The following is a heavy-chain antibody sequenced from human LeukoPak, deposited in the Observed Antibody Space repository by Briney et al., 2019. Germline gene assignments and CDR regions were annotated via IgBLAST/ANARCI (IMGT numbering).Heavy chain of an antibody. V-gene: IGHV4-39*01. CDR3: ARHGTVNALGAFDI. CDR2: IYYSGST. Sequence: SETLSLTCTVSGGSISSSSYYWGWIRQPSGKGLEWIGSIYYSGSTYYNPSLKSRVTISVDTSKNQFSLKLSSVTAADTAVYYCARHGTVNALGAFDIWGQGTMVTVSS. J-gene: IGHJ3*02. CDR1: GGSISSSSYY. D-gene: IGHD6-13*01.